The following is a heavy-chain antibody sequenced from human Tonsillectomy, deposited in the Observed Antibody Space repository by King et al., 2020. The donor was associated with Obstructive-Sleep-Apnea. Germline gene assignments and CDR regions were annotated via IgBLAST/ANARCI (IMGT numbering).Heavy chain of an antibody. J-gene: IGHJ2*01. Sequence: VQLQESGPGLVKPSQTLSLTCTVSGGSISSGGYFWSWIRQHPGKGLEWIGYIYYSGSTYYNPSLMSRPTISVDTSKNQFSLKLSSVTAADTAVYYCARGHGFSSWYDWYFDLWGRGTLVTVSS. CDR3: ARGHGFSSWYDWYFDL. D-gene: IGHD6-13*01. CDR2: IYYSGST. CDR1: GGSISSGGYF. V-gene: IGHV4-31*03.